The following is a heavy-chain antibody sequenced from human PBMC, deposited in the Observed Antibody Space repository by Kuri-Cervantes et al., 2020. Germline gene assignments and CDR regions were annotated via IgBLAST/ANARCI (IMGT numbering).Heavy chain of an antibody. V-gene: IGHV3-21*01. CDR2: ISSSSSYI. Sequence: GESLKISCAASGFTFSSYSMNWVRQAPGKGLEWVSSISSSSSYIYYADSVKGRFTISRDNAKNSLYLQTNSLRAEDTAVYYCARDLDDFWSGYSPDAFDIWGQGTMVTISS. D-gene: IGHD3-3*01. CDR3: ARDLDDFWSGYSPDAFDI. CDR1: GFTFSSYS. J-gene: IGHJ3*02.